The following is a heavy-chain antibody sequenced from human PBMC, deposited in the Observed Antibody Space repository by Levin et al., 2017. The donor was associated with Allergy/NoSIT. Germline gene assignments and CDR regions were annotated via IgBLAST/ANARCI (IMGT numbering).Heavy chain of an antibody. D-gene: IGHD1-14*01. CDR3: TRSPAGNLFDQ. V-gene: IGHV3-72*01. Sequence: PGGSLRLSCAASGFTFSDYYMDWVRQAPGKGLEWVGRIRKKVNGYTTEYAASVKGRFTISRDDSKNSLYLQMNSLKTEDTAVYFCTRSPAGNLFDQWGQGTLVTVSS. CDR1: GFTFSDYY. CDR2: IRKKVNGYTT. J-gene: IGHJ4*02.